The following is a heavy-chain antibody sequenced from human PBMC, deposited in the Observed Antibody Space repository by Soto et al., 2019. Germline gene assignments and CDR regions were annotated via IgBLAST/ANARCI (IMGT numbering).Heavy chain of an antibody. CDR1: GGSFSGYY. D-gene: IGHD1-7*01. CDR2: INHSGST. CDR3: AIGLSPGTTGVSDY. Sequence: QVQLQQWGAGLLKPSETLSLTCAVYGGSFSGYYWSWIRQPPGKGLEWIGEINHSGSTNYNPSLKSRVTISVDTSKNQFSLKLSSVTAADTAVYYCAIGLSPGTTGVSDYWGQGTLVTVSS. J-gene: IGHJ4*02. V-gene: IGHV4-34*01.